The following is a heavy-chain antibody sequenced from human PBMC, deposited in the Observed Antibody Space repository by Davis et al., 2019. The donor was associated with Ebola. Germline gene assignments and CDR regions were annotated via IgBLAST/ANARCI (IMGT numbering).Heavy chain of an antibody. V-gene: IGHV4-30-2*01. J-gene: IGHJ4*02. Sequence: SETLSLTCAVSGGSISSGGYSWSWIRQPPGKGLEWIGYIYHSGSTYYNPSLKSRVTISVDRSKNQFSLKLSSVTAADTAVYYCARIWDSSSPDYWGQGTLVTVSS. CDR1: GGSISSGGYS. D-gene: IGHD6-13*01. CDR3: ARIWDSSSPDY. CDR2: IYHSGST.